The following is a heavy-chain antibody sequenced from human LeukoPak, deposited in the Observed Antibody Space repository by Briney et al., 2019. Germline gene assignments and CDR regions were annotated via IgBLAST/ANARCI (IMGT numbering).Heavy chain of an antibody. CDR3: ARHLGIAAVGGFDY. Sequence: LGEALKISCKCSGSSFTTYWISWVRQLPGKGLEWMGSIDPSDSYTNYSPSFQGHVTISADKSISTAYLQWSSLKASDTAMYYCARHLGIAAVGGFDYWGQGTLVTVSS. D-gene: IGHD6-13*01. CDR2: IDPSDSYT. J-gene: IGHJ4*02. CDR1: GSSFTTYW. V-gene: IGHV5-10-1*01.